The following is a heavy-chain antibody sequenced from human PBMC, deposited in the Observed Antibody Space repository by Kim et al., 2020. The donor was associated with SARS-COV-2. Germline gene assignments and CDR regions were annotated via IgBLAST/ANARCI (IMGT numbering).Heavy chain of an antibody. D-gene: IGHD2-21*02. J-gene: IGHJ5*02. CDR2: ISGNGRYI. CDR1: GMTVNDHY. CDR3: ARGLPRLKYGP. V-gene: IGHV3-11*06. Sequence: GGSLRLSCVASGMTVNDHYMSWLRQSPGRGLEWLSYISGNGRYIRYADSVKGRFTISRDNTNKSLFLQMNSLTAEDAAMYYCARGLPRLKYGPWGLGTL.